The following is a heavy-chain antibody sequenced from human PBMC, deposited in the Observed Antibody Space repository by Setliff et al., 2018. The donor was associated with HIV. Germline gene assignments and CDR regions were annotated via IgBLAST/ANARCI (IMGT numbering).Heavy chain of an antibody. CDR1: GPSINIHY. V-gene: IGHV4-59*11. D-gene: IGHD3-10*01. CDR2: IYSTGST. CDR3: ARVRGRYYYHYAMDV. J-gene: IGHJ6*02. Sequence: SETLSLTCTVSGPSINIHYWSWIRQSPGKGFEWIGYIYSTGSTNYNPSLQSRVTISMVASRNQFSLKLSSVTAADTAVYYCARVRGRYYYHYAMDVWGQGTTVTVSS.